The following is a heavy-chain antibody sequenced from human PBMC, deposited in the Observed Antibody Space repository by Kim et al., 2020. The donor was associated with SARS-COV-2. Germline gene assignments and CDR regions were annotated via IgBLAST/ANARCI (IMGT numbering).Heavy chain of an antibody. D-gene: IGHD5-18*01. J-gene: IGHJ4*02. CDR1: GFTFSDYY. CDR2: ISSSGSTI. V-gene: IGHV3-11*04. Sequence: GGSLRLSCAASGFTFSDYYMSWIRQAPGKGLEWVSYISSSGSTIYYADSVKGRFTISRDNAKNSLYLQMNSLRAEDTAVYYCARADRYSYGPHVLIDYWGQGTLVTVSS. CDR3: ARADRYSYGPHVLIDY.